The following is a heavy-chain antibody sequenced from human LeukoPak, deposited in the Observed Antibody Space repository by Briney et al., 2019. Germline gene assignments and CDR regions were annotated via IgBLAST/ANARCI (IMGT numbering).Heavy chain of an antibody. CDR3: AKALSIAETSDY. Sequence: GGSLRLSCAASGFTFSSYAMSWVRQAPGKGLVWVSAISGSGGSTDYADSVKGRFTISRDNAKNTLYLQMNSLRAEDTAVYYCAKALSIAETSDYWGQGTLVTVSS. CDR1: GFTFSSYA. D-gene: IGHD6-6*01. J-gene: IGHJ4*02. V-gene: IGHV3-23*01. CDR2: ISGSGGST.